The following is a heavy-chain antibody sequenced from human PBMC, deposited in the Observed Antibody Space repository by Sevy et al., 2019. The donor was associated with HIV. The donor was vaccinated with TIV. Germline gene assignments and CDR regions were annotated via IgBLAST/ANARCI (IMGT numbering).Heavy chain of an antibody. Sequence: LTCSVSGGSMNLYFWSWIRQPPGKGLEWIGYMYYSGSTNYNPSLKSRVTILGDMSKNQFSLTMRSVTAADTAVYYCARESIGAIGDFDSWGQGALVTVSS. J-gene: IGHJ4*02. CDR3: ARESIGAIGDFDS. V-gene: IGHV4-59*01. D-gene: IGHD1-26*01. CDR2: MYYSGST. CDR1: GGSMNLYF.